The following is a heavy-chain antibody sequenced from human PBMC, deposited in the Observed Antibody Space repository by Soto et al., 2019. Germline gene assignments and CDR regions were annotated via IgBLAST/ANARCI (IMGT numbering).Heavy chain of an antibody. CDR3: ARCIQGDYYYGMDV. V-gene: IGHV1-69*13. CDR1: GGTFSSYA. CDR2: IIPIFGTA. Sequence: AASVKVSCKASGGTFSSYAISWVRQAPGQGLEWTGGIIPIFGTANYAQKFQGRVTITADESTSTAYMELSSLRSEDTAVYYCARCIQGDYYYGMDVWGQGTTVTVSS. J-gene: IGHJ6*02. D-gene: IGHD5-18*01.